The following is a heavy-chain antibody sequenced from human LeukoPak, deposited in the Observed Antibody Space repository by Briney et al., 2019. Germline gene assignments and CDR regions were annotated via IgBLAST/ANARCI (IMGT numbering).Heavy chain of an antibody. CDR1: GFTFSNYW. D-gene: IGHD1-7*01. Sequence: GGSLRLSCAASGFTFSNYWVHWVRQAPGKGLVWVSRINPDGSTINYADSVKGRFTISRDNAKNTLYLQMNSLRAEDTTVYYCATAGNYRFDYWGQGTLVTVSS. CDR3: ATAGNYRFDY. V-gene: IGHV3-74*01. J-gene: IGHJ4*02. CDR2: INPDGSTI.